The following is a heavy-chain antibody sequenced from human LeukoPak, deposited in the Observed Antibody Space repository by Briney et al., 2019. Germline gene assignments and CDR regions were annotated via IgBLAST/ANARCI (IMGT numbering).Heavy chain of an antibody. V-gene: IGHV6-1*01. CDR1: GDSVSSNSAA. CDR2: TYYRSKWYN. J-gene: IGHJ6*03. Sequence: SQTLSLICAISGDSVSSNSAAWNWIRQSPSRGLEWLGRTYYRSKWYNDYAVSVKSRITINPDTSKNQFPLQLNSVTPEDTAVYYCAREPTVSGSYYGYYYMDVWGKGTTVTVSS. D-gene: IGHD3-10*01. CDR3: AREPTVSGSYYGYYYMDV.